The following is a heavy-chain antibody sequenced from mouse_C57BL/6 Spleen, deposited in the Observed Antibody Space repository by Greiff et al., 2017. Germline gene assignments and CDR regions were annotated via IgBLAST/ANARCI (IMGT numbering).Heavy chain of an antibody. CDR1: GFTFSSYA. CDR2: ISDGGSYT. Sequence: EVHLVESGGGLVKPGGSLKLSCAASGFTFSSYAMSWVRQTPEKRLEWVATISDGGSYTYYPDNVKGRFTISRDNAKNNLYLQMSHLKSEDTAMYYCARDKGLLPLGYAMDYWGQGTSVTVSS. V-gene: IGHV5-4*01. D-gene: IGHD2-3*01. J-gene: IGHJ4*01. CDR3: ARDKGLLPLGYAMDY.